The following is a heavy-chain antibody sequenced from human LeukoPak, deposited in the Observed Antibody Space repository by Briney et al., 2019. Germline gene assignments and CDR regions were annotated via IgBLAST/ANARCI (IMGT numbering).Heavy chain of an antibody. V-gene: IGHV1-2*02. Sequence: ASAKVSCKASGYTFTGYYMHWVRQAPGQGLEWMGWINPNSGGTNYAQKFQGRVTMTRDTSISTAYMELSRLRSDDTAVYYCARDPPEDTIFGVVITYYFDYWGQGTLVTVSS. CDR1: GYTFTGYY. CDR3: ARDPPEDTIFGVVITYYFDY. D-gene: IGHD3-3*01. CDR2: INPNSGGT. J-gene: IGHJ4*02.